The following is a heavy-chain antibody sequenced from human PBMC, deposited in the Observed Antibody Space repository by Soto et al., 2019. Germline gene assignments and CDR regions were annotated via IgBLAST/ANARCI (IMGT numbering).Heavy chain of an antibody. CDR3: ARELIHPGNKTGIIFGAFDI. CDR1: GFTFSSYG. Sequence: GGSLRLSCAASGFTFSSYGMNWVRQAPGKGLEWVAAIWDNGGSTYYADSVKGRFTISRDNSKNTLYLQMNSLRAEDTAVYDCARELIHPGNKTGIIFGAFDIWGQGTMVTVSS. CDR2: IWDNGGST. J-gene: IGHJ3*02. D-gene: IGHD3-9*01. V-gene: IGHV3-33*08.